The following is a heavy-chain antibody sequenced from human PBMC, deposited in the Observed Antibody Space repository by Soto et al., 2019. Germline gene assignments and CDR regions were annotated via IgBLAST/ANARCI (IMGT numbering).Heavy chain of an antibody. CDR2: IYHSGST. V-gene: IGHV4-4*02. CDR1: SGSISSSNW. D-gene: IGHD5-12*01. Sequence: PSETLSLTCAVSSGSISSSNWWSWVRQPPGKGLEWIGEIYHSGSTNYNPSLKSRVTISVDKSKNQFSLKLSSVTAADTAVYYCASSTGVATINGIDYWGQGTLVTVSS. J-gene: IGHJ4*02. CDR3: ASSTGVATINGIDY.